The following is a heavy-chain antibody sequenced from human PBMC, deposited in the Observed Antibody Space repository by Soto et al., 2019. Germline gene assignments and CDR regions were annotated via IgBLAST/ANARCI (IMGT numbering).Heavy chain of an antibody. CDR3: ARDVNPYFGPGSLHGYFDY. V-gene: IGHV1-2*02. CDR1: GDSFIAHY. D-gene: IGHD3-10*01. Sequence: QVQLVQSGADVKKPGASVKVSCKVSGDSFIAHYIHWVRQAPGKGFEWIGWTNPNNGSTKYSQKFQGRVTMTRDTSITTVYVQLSRLTSDDTAVYFCARDVNPYFGPGSLHGYFDYWGQGTLVTVSS. J-gene: IGHJ4*02. CDR2: TNPNNGST.